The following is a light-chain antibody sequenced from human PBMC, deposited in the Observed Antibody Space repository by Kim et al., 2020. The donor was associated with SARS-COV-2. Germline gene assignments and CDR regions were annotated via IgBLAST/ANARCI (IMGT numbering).Light chain of an antibody. Sequence: APGTTAMITRGGHNLETKSVHWYQQRPGPAPVLAISDDTDRPSGIPERFSGSKSGNTATLTISRVEAGDEADYYCLMWDSSTYHWVFGGGTQLTVL. CDR3: LMWDSSTYHWV. V-gene: IGLV3-21*03. CDR1: NLETKS. CDR2: DDT. J-gene: IGLJ3*02.